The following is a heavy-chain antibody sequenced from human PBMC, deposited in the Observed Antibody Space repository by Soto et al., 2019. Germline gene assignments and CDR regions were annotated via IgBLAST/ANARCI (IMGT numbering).Heavy chain of an antibody. CDR1: GYSFAGYW. V-gene: IGHV5-10-1*01. CDR3: ARQIYDSDSGPNFQYYFDS. Sequence: GESLKISCKGSGYSFAGYWITWVRQKPGKGLEWMGRIDPSDSQTYYSPSFRGHVTISATKSITTVFLQWSSLRASDTAMYYCARQIYDSDSGPNFQYYFDSWGQGTLVTVSS. D-gene: IGHD3-22*01. J-gene: IGHJ4*02. CDR2: IDPSDSQT.